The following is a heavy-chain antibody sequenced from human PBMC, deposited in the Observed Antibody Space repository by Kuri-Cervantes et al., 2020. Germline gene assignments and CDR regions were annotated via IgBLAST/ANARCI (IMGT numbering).Heavy chain of an antibody. CDR1: GFTFSDYY. V-gene: IGHV3-11*04. D-gene: IGHD2-2*01. CDR2: ISSSGSTI. Sequence: GGSLRPSCAASGFTFSDYYMSWIRQAPGKGLEWVSYISSSGSTIYYADSVKGRFTISRDNAKNSLYLQMNSLRAEDTAVYYCARGVQLQMGTWFDPWGQGTLVTVSS. J-gene: IGHJ5*02. CDR3: ARGVQLQMGTWFDP.